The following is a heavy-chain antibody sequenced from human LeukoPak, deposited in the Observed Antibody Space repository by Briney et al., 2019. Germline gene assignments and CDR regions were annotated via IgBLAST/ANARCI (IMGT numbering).Heavy chain of an antibody. CDR3: TRGSMVRGVIIPFDP. CDR2: IRSKAYGGTT. Sequence: GGSLRLSCTASGFTFGDYAMSWVRQAPGKGLEAVGFIRSKAYGGTTEYAASVKGRFTISRDDSKSIAYLQMNSLKTEDTAVYYCTRGSMVRGVIIPFDPWGQGTLVAVSS. J-gene: IGHJ5*02. D-gene: IGHD3-10*01. CDR1: GFTFGDYA. V-gene: IGHV3-49*04.